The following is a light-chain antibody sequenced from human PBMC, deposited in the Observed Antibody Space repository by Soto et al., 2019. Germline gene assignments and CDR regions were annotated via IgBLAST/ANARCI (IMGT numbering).Light chain of an antibody. V-gene: IGKV3-15*01. J-gene: IGKJ1*01. CDR2: GAS. Sequence: DIVMTQSPATLSVAPGERVTFSCRSSQGVSRKLAWYQHKLGQAPRLLISGASTGATGIAARFSGSGSGTEFTLTIRSLQSEDCEINYCQQRSNWPPSWKFGQGTKV. CDR1: QGVSRK. CDR3: QQRSNWPPSWK.